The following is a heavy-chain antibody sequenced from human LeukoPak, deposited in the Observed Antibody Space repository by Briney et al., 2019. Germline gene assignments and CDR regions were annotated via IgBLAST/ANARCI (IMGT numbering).Heavy chain of an antibody. CDR1: GFTFSSYG. V-gene: IGHV3-30*02. CDR2: MWYDGSNK. D-gene: IGHD3-9*01. Sequence: GGSLRLSCAASGFTFSSYGMHWVRQAPGKGLEWVAVMWYDGSNKYYADSVKGRFTISRDNSKNTLYLQMNSLRAEDTAVYYCAKDFGLRYFDWLFDYWGQGTLVTVSS. J-gene: IGHJ4*02. CDR3: AKDFGLRYFDWLFDY.